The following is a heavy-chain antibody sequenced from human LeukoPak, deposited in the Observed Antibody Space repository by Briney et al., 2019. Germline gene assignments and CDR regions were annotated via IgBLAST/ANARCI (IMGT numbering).Heavy chain of an antibody. J-gene: IGHJ4*02. CDR2: ISSSSSYI. CDR1: GFTFSGYS. Sequence: GGSLRLSCVASGFTFSGYSMNWVRQAPGKGLEWVSSISSSSSYIYYADSVKGRYTISRDNAKNSLYLQMNSLRAEDTAVYYCARADSSGWYFHDSWGQGTLVTVSS. V-gene: IGHV3-21*01. D-gene: IGHD6-19*01. CDR3: ARADSSGWYFHDS.